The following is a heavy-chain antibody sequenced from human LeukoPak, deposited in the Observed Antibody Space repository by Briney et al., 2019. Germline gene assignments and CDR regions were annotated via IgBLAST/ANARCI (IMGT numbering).Heavy chain of an antibody. V-gene: IGHV4-30-4*07. D-gene: IGHD1-26*01. J-gene: IGHJ5*02. CDR3: ARGSIVGATTP. CDR2: IYYSGGS. Sequence: XXGVRQPPGKGLEWSGYIYYSGGSDYNRSLKRGGTISVDTSKNQFSLKLSSVTAADTAVYYCARGSIVGATTPWGQGALVTVSS.